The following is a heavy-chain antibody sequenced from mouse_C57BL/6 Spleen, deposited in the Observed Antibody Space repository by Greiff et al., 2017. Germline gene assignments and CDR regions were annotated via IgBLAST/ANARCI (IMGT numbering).Heavy chain of an antibody. Sequence: EVQLVESGGGLVKPGGSLKLSCAASGFTFSSYAMSWVRQTPEKRLEWVATISDGGSYTYYPDNVKGRFTISRDNAKNNLYLQMSHLKSEDTAMYYCARDNDYDPFYAMDYWGQGTSVTVSS. J-gene: IGHJ4*01. CDR3: ARDNDYDPFYAMDY. CDR1: GFTFSSYA. V-gene: IGHV5-4*01. CDR2: ISDGGSYT. D-gene: IGHD2-4*01.